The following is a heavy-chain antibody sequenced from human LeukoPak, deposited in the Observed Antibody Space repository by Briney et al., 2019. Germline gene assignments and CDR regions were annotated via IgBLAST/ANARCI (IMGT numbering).Heavy chain of an antibody. J-gene: IGHJ6*03. V-gene: IGHV4-59*01. CDR1: GGSISSYY. CDR2: IYYSGST. Sequence: TTSETLSLTCTVSGGSISSYYWSWIRQPPGKGLEWIGYIYYSGSTNYNPSLKSRVTISVDTSKNQFSLKLSSVTAADTAVYYCARGPLRDGYNYSVIYYYMDVWGKGTTVTVSS. CDR3: ARGPLRDGYNYSVIYYYMDV. D-gene: IGHD5-24*01.